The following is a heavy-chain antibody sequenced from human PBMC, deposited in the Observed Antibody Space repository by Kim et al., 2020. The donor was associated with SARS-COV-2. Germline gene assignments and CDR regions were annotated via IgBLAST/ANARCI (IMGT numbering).Heavy chain of an antibody. V-gene: IGHV3-33*06. Sequence: SVKGRVTISRDNSKNTLYLQMNSLRAEDTAVYYCAKDSSYYDILTGIDIWGQGTMVTVSS. J-gene: IGHJ3*02. D-gene: IGHD3-9*01. CDR3: AKDSSYYDILTGIDI.